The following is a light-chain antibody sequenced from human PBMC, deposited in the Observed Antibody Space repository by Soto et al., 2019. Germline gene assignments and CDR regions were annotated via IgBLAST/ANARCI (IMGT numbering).Light chain of an antibody. CDR3: QSYDNSLSGSGV. CDR2: GHN. CDR1: SSNIGTHCV. Sequence: QSVLTQPPSASGTPGQRVTISCSGCSSNIGTHCVHWYQHLPGGAPELLVSGHNIRPSGVPDRFSGFKSGASASLVITGLQAEDEADYYCQSYDNSLSGSGVFGGGTKVTVL. J-gene: IGLJ3*02. V-gene: IGLV1-40*01.